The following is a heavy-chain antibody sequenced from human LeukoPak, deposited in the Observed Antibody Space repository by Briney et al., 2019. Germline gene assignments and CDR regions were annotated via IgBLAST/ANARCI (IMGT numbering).Heavy chain of an antibody. Sequence: GASVTVSCKPSGYTFTSYGISWVRQAPGQGLEWMGWISAYNGNTNYAQKLQGRVTMTTDTSTSTAYMELRSLRSDDTAVYYCARAGPYSGYDGADYWGQGTLVTVSS. CDR2: ISAYNGNT. CDR1: GYTFTSYG. J-gene: IGHJ4*02. CDR3: ARAGPYSGYDGADY. V-gene: IGHV1-18*01. D-gene: IGHD5-12*01.